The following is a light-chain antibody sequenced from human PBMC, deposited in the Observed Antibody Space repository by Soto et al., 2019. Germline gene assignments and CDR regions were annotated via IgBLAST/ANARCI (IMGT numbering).Light chain of an antibody. CDR2: GAS. CDR1: QSVSSNY. Sequence: EIVMTQSPGTLSLSPGETATLSCRASQSVSSNYVAWFHQKPGQAPRLLIYGASSRATGVPDRFSASGSGTDFTLTISRLEPEDFAVYYCQQYGESSYAFGQGTKLQIK. V-gene: IGKV3-20*01. J-gene: IGKJ2*01. CDR3: QQYGESSYA.